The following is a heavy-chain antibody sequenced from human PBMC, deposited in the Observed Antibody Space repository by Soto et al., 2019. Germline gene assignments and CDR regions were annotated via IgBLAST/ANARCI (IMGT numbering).Heavy chain of an antibody. J-gene: IGHJ5*02. D-gene: IGHD2-15*01. Sequence: SETLSLTCSVSRAFINSGGFYYSWIRQPPGKGLEWLGYIFHSGSTLYNPSLRGRLTLSADTSRNRLSLYLTSVTAADTAVYYCVRGGIAGHWFDPWGQGILVT. V-gene: IGHV4-31*03. CDR2: IFHSGST. CDR1: RAFINSGGFY. CDR3: VRGGIAGHWFDP.